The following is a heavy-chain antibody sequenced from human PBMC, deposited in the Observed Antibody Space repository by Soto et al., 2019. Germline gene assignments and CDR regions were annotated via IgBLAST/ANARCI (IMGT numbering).Heavy chain of an antibody. CDR1: RYTFSNYG. J-gene: IGHJ5*02. Sequence: ASVKVSCKTSRYTFSNYGITWVRQAPGQPLEWLGWISLYSDGTNYAQKFQGRVSMTTDTSTTTADMELRSLRSDDTAVYYCARVVPGADAWFGPWGQGTLVTVSS. D-gene: IGHD2-2*01. V-gene: IGHV1-18*01. CDR3: ARVVPGADAWFGP. CDR2: ISLYSDGT.